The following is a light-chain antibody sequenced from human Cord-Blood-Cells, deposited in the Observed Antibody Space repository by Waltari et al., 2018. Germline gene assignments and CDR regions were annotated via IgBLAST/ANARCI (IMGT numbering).Light chain of an antibody. CDR3: YSAADNTEV. CDR1: VLAKNY. J-gene: IGLJ3*02. Sequence: SYELTQPSSVSVSPGQTARITCSGDVLAKNYARWFQQKPGQAPVLVIYKDSERPSGIPERFSGSSSGTTVTLTISGAQVEDEADYYGYSAADNTEVFGGGTKLTVL. CDR2: KDS. V-gene: IGLV3-27*01.